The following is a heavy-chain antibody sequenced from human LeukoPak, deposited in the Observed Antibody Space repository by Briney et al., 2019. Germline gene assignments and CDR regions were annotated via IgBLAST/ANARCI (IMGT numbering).Heavy chain of an antibody. J-gene: IGHJ4*02. CDR3: ARVRVATLTGWALDY. D-gene: IGHD5-12*01. CDR1: GFTFSSYG. V-gene: IGHV3-33*01. CDR2: IWYDGSNK. Sequence: GRSLRLSCAASGFTFSSYGMHWVRQAPGKGLEWVAVIWYDGSNKYYADSVKGRFTISRDNSKNTLYLQMNSLRAEDTAVYYCARVRVATLTGWALDYWGQGTLVTVSS.